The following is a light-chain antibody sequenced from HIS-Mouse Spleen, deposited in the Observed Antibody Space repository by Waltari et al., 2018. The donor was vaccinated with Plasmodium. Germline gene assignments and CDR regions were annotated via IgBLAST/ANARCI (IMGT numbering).Light chain of an antibody. J-gene: IGLJ2*01. V-gene: IGLV3-1*01. CDR2: QDS. CDR3: QAWDSSTAV. Sequence: SYELTQPPSVSVSPGQTASITCSGDTLGAQYACWWQQKPGPAPLLVIYQDSKRPSGIPERFSGSNSGNTATLTISGTQAMDEADYYCQAWDSSTAVFGGGTKLTVL. CDR1: TLGAQY.